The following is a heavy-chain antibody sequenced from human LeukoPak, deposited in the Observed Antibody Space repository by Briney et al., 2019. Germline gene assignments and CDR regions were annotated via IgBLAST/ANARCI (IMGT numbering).Heavy chain of an antibody. D-gene: IGHD3-10*01. CDR3: ARSTRGSLDY. V-gene: IGHV3-72*01. Sequence: GASLRLSCAASGFTFSDHYMDWVRQAPGKGLEWVVRITNKPNGYSTDYATSVKGRFTISRDDSENSVYLQMNSLKTDDTAMYYCARSTRGSLDYWGQGTLVTVSS. J-gene: IGHJ4*02. CDR1: GFTFSDHY. CDR2: ITNKPNGYST.